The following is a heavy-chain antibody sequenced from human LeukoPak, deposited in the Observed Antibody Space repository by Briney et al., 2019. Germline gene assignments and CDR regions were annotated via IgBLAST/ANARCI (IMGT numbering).Heavy chain of an antibody. CDR3: AKARSGWYLFDY. V-gene: IGHV3-23*01. J-gene: IGHJ4*02. CDR2: LIGSGDNT. CDR1: GFTFSTYP. Sequence: GGSLRLSCAASGFTFSTYPMSSVRQAPGKGLEWVSALIGSGDNTKYAESVKGRFAISRDNSKNTLYLKMNSLRAEDSAIYDCAKARSGWYLFDYWGQGTPVTVSS. D-gene: IGHD6-19*01.